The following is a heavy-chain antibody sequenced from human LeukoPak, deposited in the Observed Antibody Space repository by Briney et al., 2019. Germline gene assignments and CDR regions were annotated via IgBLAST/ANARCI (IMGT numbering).Heavy chain of an antibody. V-gene: IGHV3-23*01. CDR3: AKGSASVRPYYFDN. D-gene: IGHD2-15*01. J-gene: IGHJ4*02. CDR1: GFTFSSNA. Sequence: PGGSLRLSCAASGFTFSSNAMTWVRQTPGKGLDWVSAISGSGTSTWYADSVKGRFTISRDNSKNTLDLQMNSLRADDTAVYYCAKGSASVRPYYFDNWGQGIPVTVSS. CDR2: ISGSGTST.